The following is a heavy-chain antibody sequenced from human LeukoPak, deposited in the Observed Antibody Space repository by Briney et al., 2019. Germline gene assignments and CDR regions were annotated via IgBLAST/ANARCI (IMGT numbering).Heavy chain of an antibody. D-gene: IGHD3-22*01. CDR3: AKGSTNYYDGSGTVDY. CDR1: GFTFSSYA. V-gene: IGHV3-23*01. J-gene: IGHJ4*02. Sequence: PGGSLRLSCAASGFTFSSYAMTWVRQAPGKGLEWVSAISGSGGSTYYADSVKGRFTISRDNSKNTLYLQMNSLRAEDTAVYYCAKGSTNYYDGSGTVDYWGQGTLVTVSS. CDR2: ISGSGGST.